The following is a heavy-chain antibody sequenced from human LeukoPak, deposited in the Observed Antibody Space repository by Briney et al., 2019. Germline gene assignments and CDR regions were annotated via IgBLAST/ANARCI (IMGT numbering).Heavy chain of an antibody. CDR3: ARDANNWNYPDY. Sequence: SETLSLTCTVSGGSISSYYWSWIRQPPGKGLEWIGYIYYSGSTNYNPSLKSRVTISVDTSKNQFSLKLSSVTAADTAVYYCARDANNWNYPDYWGQGTLVTVSS. V-gene: IGHV4-59*12. CDR2: IYYSGST. J-gene: IGHJ4*02. D-gene: IGHD1-20*01. CDR1: GGSISSYY.